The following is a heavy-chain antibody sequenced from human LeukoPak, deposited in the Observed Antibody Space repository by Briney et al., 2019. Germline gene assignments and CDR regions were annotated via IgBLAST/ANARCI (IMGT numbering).Heavy chain of an antibody. J-gene: IGHJ4*02. Sequence: GGSLRLSCAASGFTFSIYWVHWARQAPGKGLVWVSSINSDGSSTSYADSVKGRFTISRDNAKNTLYLQMNTLRAEDTAVYYCASLDYWGQGTPVTVSS. CDR3: ASLDY. CDR2: INSDGSST. V-gene: IGHV3-74*01. CDR1: GFTFSIYW.